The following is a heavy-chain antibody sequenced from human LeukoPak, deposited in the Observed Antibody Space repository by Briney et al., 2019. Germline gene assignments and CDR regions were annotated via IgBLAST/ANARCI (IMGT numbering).Heavy chain of an antibody. CDR1: GYTFTSYY. CDR2: ISAYNGNT. Sequence: GASVKVSCKASGYTFTSYYMHWVRQAPGQGLEWMGWISAYNGNTNYAQKLQGRVTMTTDTSTSTAYMELRSLRSDDTAVYYCARAGWVVVAATRGFDYWGQGTLVTVSS. D-gene: IGHD2-15*01. V-gene: IGHV1-18*04. CDR3: ARAGWVVVAATRGFDY. J-gene: IGHJ4*02.